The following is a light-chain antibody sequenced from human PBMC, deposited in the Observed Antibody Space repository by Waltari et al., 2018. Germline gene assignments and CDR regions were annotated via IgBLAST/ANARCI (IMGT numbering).Light chain of an antibody. CDR1: QSISTY. CDR3: QQSYSPLT. Sequence: DFQMTQSPSSLSASVGDRVTITCRASQSISTYLNWYQQKPGKTPNLLIYAATRLQSGGPSRFRGSGSGTDFTLTISSLQPEDFATYYCQQSYSPLTFGGGTKVEIK. CDR2: AAT. J-gene: IGKJ4*01. V-gene: IGKV1-39*01.